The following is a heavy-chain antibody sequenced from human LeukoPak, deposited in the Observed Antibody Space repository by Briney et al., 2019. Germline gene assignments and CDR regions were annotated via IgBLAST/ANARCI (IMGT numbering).Heavy chain of an antibody. CDR3: ARASIGYSPYAFDI. Sequence: PSETLSLTCSVSGGSISSYYWSWIRQPPGKGLEWIGYIYYSGSTNYNPSLKSRVTISVDTSKNQFSLKLSSVTAADTAVYYCARASIGYSPYAFDIWGQGTMVTVSS. CDR1: GGSISSYY. J-gene: IGHJ3*02. V-gene: IGHV4-59*12. CDR2: IYYSGST. D-gene: IGHD2/OR15-2a*01.